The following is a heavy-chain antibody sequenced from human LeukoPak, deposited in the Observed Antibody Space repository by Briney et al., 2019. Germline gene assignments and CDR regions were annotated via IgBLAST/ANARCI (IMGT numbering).Heavy chain of an antibody. CDR1: GFTFGTFG. CDR3: ARDSFGRDY. V-gene: IGHV3-33*01. J-gene: IGHJ4*02. D-gene: IGHD3-10*01. CDR2: IWNDGSKK. Sequence: GGSLRLSCAASGFTFGTFGMHWVRRAPGKGLEGVAVIWNDGSKKFYADSVKGRFTISRDNSKNTLYLQMNSLRAEDTAVYYCARDSFGRDYWGQGTLVTVSS.